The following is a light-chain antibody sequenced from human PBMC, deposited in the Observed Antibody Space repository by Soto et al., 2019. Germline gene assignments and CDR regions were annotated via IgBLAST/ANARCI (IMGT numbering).Light chain of an antibody. CDR1: SSNIGAGYD. Sequence: QSVLTQPPSVSGAPGQRVTISCTGSSSNIGAGYDVHWYQQPPGTAPKLLIYGNSNRPSGVPDRFSGSKPGTSASLAITGLQAEDEADYYCQSYDSSLSGNVVFGGGTKLTVL. CDR2: GNS. V-gene: IGLV1-40*01. J-gene: IGLJ2*01. CDR3: QSYDSSLSGNVV.